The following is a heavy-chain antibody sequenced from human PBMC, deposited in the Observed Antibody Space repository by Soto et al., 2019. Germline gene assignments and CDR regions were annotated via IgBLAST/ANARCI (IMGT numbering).Heavy chain of an antibody. CDR2: ISGSGGST. J-gene: IGHJ4*02. Sequence: GGSLRLSCAASGFTFSSYAMSWVRQAPGKGLEWVSAISGSGGSTYYADSVKGRFTISRDNSKNTLYLQMNSLRAEDTAVYYCAKDCYDSSGYSESLFDYWGQGTLVTVSS. CDR3: AKDCYDSSGYSESLFDY. V-gene: IGHV3-23*01. D-gene: IGHD3-22*01. CDR1: GFTFSSYA.